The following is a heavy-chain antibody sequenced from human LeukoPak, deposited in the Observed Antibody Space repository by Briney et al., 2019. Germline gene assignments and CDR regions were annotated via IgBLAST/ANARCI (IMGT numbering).Heavy chain of an antibody. Sequence: SETLSLTCTVSGGSISSYYWSWIRQPPGKGLEWIGYIYYSGSTNYNPSLKSRVTISVDTSKNQFSLKLSSVAAADTAVYYCARLSFDYGDYENYYYGIDVWGQGTTVTVSS. CDR3: ARLSFDYGDYENYYYGIDV. V-gene: IGHV4-59*08. CDR1: GGSISSYY. D-gene: IGHD4-17*01. J-gene: IGHJ6*02. CDR2: IYYSGST.